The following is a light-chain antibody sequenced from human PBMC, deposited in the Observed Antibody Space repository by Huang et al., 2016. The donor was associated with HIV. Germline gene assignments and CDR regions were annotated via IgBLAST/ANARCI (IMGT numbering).Light chain of an antibody. CDR1: QVIGNS. V-gene: IGKV1-27*01. J-gene: IGKJ1*01. CDR2: VAS. Sequence: DIQMTQSPSSLSAFVGDKVTITCRASQVIGNSLAWYQQKPGRPPKLLIYVASTLQSGVPSRFSGSGSGTDFTLTISNLQTEDVATYYCQKDDSAPRTFGQGTRV. CDR3: QKDDSAPRT.